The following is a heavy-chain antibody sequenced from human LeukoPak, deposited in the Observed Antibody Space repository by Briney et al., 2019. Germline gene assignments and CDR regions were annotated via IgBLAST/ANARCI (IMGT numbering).Heavy chain of an antibody. V-gene: IGHV3-11*01. CDR2: ISSSGSTI. CDR1: GFTFSDYY. Sequence: GGSLRLSCAASGFTFSDYYMSWIRQAPEKGLEWVSYISSSGSTIYYADSVKGRFTISRDNAKNSLYLQMNSLRAEDTAVYYCARDWSGYDPTYYYYGMDVWGQGTTVTVSS. D-gene: IGHD5-12*01. CDR3: ARDWSGYDPTYYYYGMDV. J-gene: IGHJ6*02.